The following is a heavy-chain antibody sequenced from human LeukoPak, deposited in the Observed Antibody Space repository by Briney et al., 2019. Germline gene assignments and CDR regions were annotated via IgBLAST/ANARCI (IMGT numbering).Heavy chain of an antibody. J-gene: IGHJ4*02. CDR1: GLPFSGSG. D-gene: IGHD6-19*01. V-gene: IGHV3-73*01. CDR3: TRPSSSPGRGDY. Sequence: GSLRLSCVVSGLPFSGSGMHWIRQASGRGLEWVARIRSKKNGYATEYAAAVQGRFTISRDDSKNTVFLQMDSLRTEDTALYYCTRPSSSPGRGDYWGQGTLVIVSS. CDR2: IRSKKNGYAT.